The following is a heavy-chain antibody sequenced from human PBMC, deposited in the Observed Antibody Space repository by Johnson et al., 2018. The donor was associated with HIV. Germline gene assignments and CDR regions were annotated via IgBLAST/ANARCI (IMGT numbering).Heavy chain of an antibody. CDR2: ISYDGSNK. Sequence: VQLVESGGGVVQPGRSLRLSCAASGFTFSSYAMHWVRQAPGKGLEWVAVISYDGSNKYYADSVKGRFTISRDNSKNTLYLHMNSLRAEDTAAYYCAKAREYDSTGHDAFDIWGQGTMVTVSS. J-gene: IGHJ3*02. V-gene: IGHV3-30*04. D-gene: IGHD3-22*01. CDR3: AKAREYDSTGHDAFDI. CDR1: GFTFSSYA.